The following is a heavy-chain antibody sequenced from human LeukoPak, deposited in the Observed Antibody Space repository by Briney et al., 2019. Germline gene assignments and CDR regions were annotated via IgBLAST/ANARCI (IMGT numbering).Heavy chain of an antibody. CDR3: ARVPSIDYYYYYGMDV. D-gene: IGHD6-6*01. J-gene: IGHJ6*02. CDR1: GGSISSYY. V-gene: IGHV4-59*01. Sequence: PSETLSLTCTVSGGSISSYYWSWIRQPPGKGLEWIGYIYYSGSTNYNPSLKSRVTISVDTSKNQFSLKLSSVTAADTAVYYCARVPSIDYYYYYGMDVWGQGTTVTVSS. CDR2: IYYSGST.